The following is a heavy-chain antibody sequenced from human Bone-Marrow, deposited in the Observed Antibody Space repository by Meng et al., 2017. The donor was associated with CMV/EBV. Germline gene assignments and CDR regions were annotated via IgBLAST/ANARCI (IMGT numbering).Heavy chain of an antibody. V-gene: IGHV3-21*01. CDR1: GLTFSSYS. D-gene: IGHD6-13*01. CDR2: ISSSSSYI. Sequence: GGSLRLSCAASGLTFSSYSMNWVRQAPGKGLEWVSSISSSSSYIYYADSVKGRFTISRDNAKNSLYLQMNSLRAEDTAVYYCARDRAWQQLVPKWFDPWGQGTLVTVSS. J-gene: IGHJ5*02. CDR3: ARDRAWQQLVPKWFDP.